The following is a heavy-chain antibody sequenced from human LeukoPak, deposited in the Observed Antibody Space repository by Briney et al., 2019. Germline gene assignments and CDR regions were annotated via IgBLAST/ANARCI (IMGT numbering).Heavy chain of an antibody. V-gene: IGHV3-21*01. CDR2: ITSSSSYI. D-gene: IGHD5-12*01. CDR3: AIAIGSGSDSTGLDN. Sequence: PGGSLRLSCAASGFTFSSYNMNWVRQAPGKGPEWVSSITSSSSYIYYADSVKGRFTISRDNAKNSLYLQMNSLRAEDTAVYYCAIAIGSGSDSTGLDNWGQGISVTVSS. CDR1: GFTFSSYN. J-gene: IGHJ4*02.